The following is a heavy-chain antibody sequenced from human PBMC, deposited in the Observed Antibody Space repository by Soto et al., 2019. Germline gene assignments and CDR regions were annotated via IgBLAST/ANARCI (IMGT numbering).Heavy chain of an antibody. J-gene: IGHJ4*02. CDR1: GFTFSSYA. Sequence: EVQLLESGGGLVQPGGSLRLSCAASGFTFSSYAMSWVRQAPGKGLEWVSAISGSGVSTYYADSVKGRFTISRDNSKNTLYLQMNSLRAEGTAVYYCAKEQKHSSSWSELNYWGQGTLVTVSS. CDR2: ISGSGVST. V-gene: IGHV3-23*01. CDR3: AKEQKHSSSWSELNY. D-gene: IGHD6-13*01.